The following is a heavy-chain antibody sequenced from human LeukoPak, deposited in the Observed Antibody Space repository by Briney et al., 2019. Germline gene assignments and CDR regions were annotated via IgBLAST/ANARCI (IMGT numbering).Heavy chain of an antibody. V-gene: IGHV3-30-3*02. J-gene: IGHJ4*02. D-gene: IGHD3-10*01. CDR1: GFTFSNCA. Sequence: GGSLRLSCAASGFTFSNCAMHWVRQAPGKGLEWVAFISYDGSNKYYADSVKGRFTISRDNSKNTLCLQMNSLRAEDTAVYYCAKRFRDYYGSGSYGDYWGQGTLVTVSS. CDR2: ISYDGSNK. CDR3: AKRFRDYYGSGSYGDY.